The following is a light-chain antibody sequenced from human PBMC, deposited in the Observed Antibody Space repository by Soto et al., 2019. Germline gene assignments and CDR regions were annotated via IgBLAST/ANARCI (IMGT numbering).Light chain of an antibody. CDR2: GAS. V-gene: IGKV3-20*01. J-gene: IGKJ5*01. Sequence: EIVLTQSPGTLSLSPGETATLSCRASQSVSSSYLAWYQQKPGQAPRLLTYGASSRAAGIPDRFSGSGSGTDFTLTITRLEPEDSAVYFCQQYTGPPTTFGQGTRLEIK. CDR3: QQYTGPPTT. CDR1: QSVSSSY.